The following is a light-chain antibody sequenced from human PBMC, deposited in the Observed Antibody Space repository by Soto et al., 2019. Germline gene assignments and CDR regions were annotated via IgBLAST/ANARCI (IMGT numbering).Light chain of an antibody. J-gene: IGKJ1*01. CDR2: GAS. CDR3: QQCGTSPWT. V-gene: IGKV3-20*01. Sequence: EIVLTQSPGTLSLSPGERATLSCRASQSVSSSCLAWYQQKPGQAPRLLIYGASSRATGIPDRFSSSGSGKDFTLTISRLEPEDFAVYYCQQCGTSPWTFGQGTKVEIK. CDR1: QSVSSSC.